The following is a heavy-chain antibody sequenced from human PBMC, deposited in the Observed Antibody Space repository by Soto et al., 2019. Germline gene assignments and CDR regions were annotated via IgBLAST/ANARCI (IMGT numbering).Heavy chain of an antibody. J-gene: IGHJ5*02. CDR1: GSTFPSYY. V-gene: IGHV1-46*01. CDR3: ARDSGIAVAGTYWFDP. D-gene: IGHD6-19*01. Sequence: ASLKVSCTASGSTFPSYYMRWVRQAPGQGLEWMGIINPSGGSTSYAQKFQGRVTITADESTSTAYMELSSLRSEDTAVYYCARDSGIAVAGTYWFDPWGQGTLVTVSS. CDR2: INPSGGST.